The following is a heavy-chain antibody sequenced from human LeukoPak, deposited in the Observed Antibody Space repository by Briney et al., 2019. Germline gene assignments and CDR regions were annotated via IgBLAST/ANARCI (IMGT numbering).Heavy chain of an antibody. Sequence: SETLSLTCTVSGGSISSYYWSWIRQPPGKGLEWVGSIYYSGNTYYNPSLKSRVTISVDTSKNQFSLKLSSVTAADTAVYYCARRPLPGYDFWSGYYTWGQGTLVTVSS. CDR3: ARRPLPGYDFWSGYYT. D-gene: IGHD3-3*01. CDR1: GGSISSYY. V-gene: IGHV4-59*05. CDR2: IYYSGNT. J-gene: IGHJ5*02.